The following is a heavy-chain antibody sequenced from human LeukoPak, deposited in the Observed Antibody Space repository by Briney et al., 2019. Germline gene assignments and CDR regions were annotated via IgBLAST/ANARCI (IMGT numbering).Heavy chain of an antibody. D-gene: IGHD6-13*01. Sequence: SETLSLTCTVSGGSISTYYWNWIRQPPGKGLEWIGYIYHSGSTNYNPSLKSRVTISVDTSKNQFSLKLSSVTAADTAVYYCARARYSSSWACDYWGQGTLVTVSS. CDR1: GGSISTYY. CDR3: ARARYSSSWACDY. CDR2: IYHSGST. J-gene: IGHJ4*02. V-gene: IGHV4-59*01.